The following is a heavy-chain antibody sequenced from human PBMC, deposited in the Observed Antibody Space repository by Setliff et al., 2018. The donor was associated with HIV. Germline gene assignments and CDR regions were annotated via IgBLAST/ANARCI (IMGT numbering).Heavy chain of an antibody. J-gene: IGHJ4*02. CDR1: GGSISTYY. CDR2: IYTSGTT. CDR3: ARHANYDFWSGYWGYYFDY. V-gene: IGHV4-4*09. Sequence: SETLSLTCTVSGGSISTYYWSWIRQPPGKGLEWIGYIYTSGTTNYNPSLKSRVTISVDTSKKQVSLKLSSVTAADTAVYYCARHANYDFWSGYWGYYFDYWSQGTLVTVSS. D-gene: IGHD3-3*01.